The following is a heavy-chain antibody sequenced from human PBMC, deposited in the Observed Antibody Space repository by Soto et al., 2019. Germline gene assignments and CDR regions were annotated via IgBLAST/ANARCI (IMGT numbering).Heavy chain of an antibody. Sequence: EVQLLESGGGLVQPGGSLRLSCGVSGFTFNDFEMNWVRQAPGKGLEWLAYIDGSGTTKKYADSVRGRFTISRDNPNNSLSLQLSRRSAADTAIYYCARGFGRVNYWAQGTVVSVSS. CDR2: IDGSGTTK. V-gene: IGHV3-48*03. CDR3: ARGFGRVNY. CDR1: GFTFNDFE. D-gene: IGHD3-10*01. J-gene: IGHJ4*02.